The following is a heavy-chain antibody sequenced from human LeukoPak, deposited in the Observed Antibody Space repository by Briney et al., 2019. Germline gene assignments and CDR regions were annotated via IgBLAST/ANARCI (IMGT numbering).Heavy chain of an antibody. D-gene: IGHD3-22*01. Sequence: GASVKVSCKASGGTFSSYAISWVRQAPGQGLEWMGRIIPILGIANYAQKFQGRVTITADKSTSTAYMELSSLRSEDTAVYYFARDGYYHSRHNYFDYWPQGTLVTVSS. V-gene: IGHV1-69*04. J-gene: IGHJ4*02. CDR3: ARDGYYHSRHNYFDY. CDR2: IIPILGIA. CDR1: GGTFSSYA.